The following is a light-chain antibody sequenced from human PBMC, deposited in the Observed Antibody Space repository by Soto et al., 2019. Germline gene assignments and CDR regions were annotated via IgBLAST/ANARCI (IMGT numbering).Light chain of an antibody. CDR3: QQYDNLPLT. Sequence: DIQMTQSPSSLSGSVGDRVTITCQASQDISNYLNWYQQKPGKAPKLLIYDASNLETGVPSRFSGSGSGTDFTFNISRLQPEDIATYYYQQYDNLPLTFGGGTKVEIK. CDR2: DAS. J-gene: IGKJ4*01. CDR1: QDISNY. V-gene: IGKV1-33*01.